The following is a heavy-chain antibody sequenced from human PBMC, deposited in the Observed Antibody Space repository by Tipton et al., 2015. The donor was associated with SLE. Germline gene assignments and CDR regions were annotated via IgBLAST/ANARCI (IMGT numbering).Heavy chain of an antibody. CDR3: ARGDGSGTYEAFDI. CDR2: IHYTGGT. CDR1: GNSVTSGYH. J-gene: IGHJ3*02. V-gene: IGHV4-38-2*01. Sequence: TLSLTCAVSGNSVTSGYHWGWIRQPPGKELEWIACIHYTGGTYYNPSLKSRVTISLDTSKNQFSLKLSSVTAADTAVYFCARGDGSGTYEAFDIWGQGTMVTVSS. D-gene: IGHD3-10*01.